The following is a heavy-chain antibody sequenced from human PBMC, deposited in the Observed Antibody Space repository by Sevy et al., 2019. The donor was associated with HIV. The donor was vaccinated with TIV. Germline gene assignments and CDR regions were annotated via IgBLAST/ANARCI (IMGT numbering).Heavy chain of an antibody. V-gene: IGHV3-53*01. Sequence: GGSLRLSCAASGFTVSTSYMSWVRQAPGKGLEWVSVIYSVGSTYFANSVKGRFTISRDNSKNTLYLQMNSLGAEDTAVYYCAREQYGTSSGGYYFDYWGQGTLVTVSS. CDR1: GFTVSTSY. CDR3: AREQYGTSSGGYYFDY. J-gene: IGHJ4*02. CDR2: IYSVGST. D-gene: IGHD6-6*01.